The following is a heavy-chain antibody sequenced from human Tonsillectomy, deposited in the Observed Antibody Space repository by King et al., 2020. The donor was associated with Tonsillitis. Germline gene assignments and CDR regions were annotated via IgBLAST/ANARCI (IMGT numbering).Heavy chain of an antibody. Sequence: PLQESGPGLVKPSETLSLTCGVSGYSISSGHYWGWIRQPPGKGLEWIGSIHHTGSTYYNPSVKSRVTISVDTSKNQFSLRLSSVTSADTAVYFCARDGGGAYSGYDTGVSSYWGQGTLVTVSS. CDR2: IHHTGST. CDR1: GYSISSGHY. J-gene: IGHJ4*02. CDR3: ARDGGGAYSGYDTGVSSY. V-gene: IGHV4-38-2*02. D-gene: IGHD5-12*01.